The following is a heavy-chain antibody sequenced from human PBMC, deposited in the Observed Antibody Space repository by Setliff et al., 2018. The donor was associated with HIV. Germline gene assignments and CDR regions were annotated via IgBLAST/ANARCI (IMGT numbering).Heavy chain of an antibody. CDR1: GGSGSSPTYY. CDR2: IYYTGTT. CDR3: ARPLMGSGSFYNAPFDY. Sequence: SETLSLTCNVSGGSGSSPTYYWAWIRQPPGKGLEWIGAIYYTGTTWYNPSLKSRVIISVDTSKNQASLKLSSMTAADTAMYYCARPLMGSGSFYNAPFDYWGQGTLVTVSS. D-gene: IGHD3-10*01. J-gene: IGHJ4*02. V-gene: IGHV4-39*01.